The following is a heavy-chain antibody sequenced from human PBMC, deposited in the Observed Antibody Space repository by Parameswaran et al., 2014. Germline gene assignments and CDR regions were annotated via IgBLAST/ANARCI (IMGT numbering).Heavy chain of an antibody. D-gene: IGHD1/OR15-1a*01. Sequence: RWIRQPPGKGLEWIGYIYYSGSTYYNPSLKSRVTISVDTSKNQFSLKLSSVTAADTAVYYCARDGVGNNGAYYYYYMDVWGKGTTVTVSS. CDR3: ARDGVGNNGAYYYYYMDV. V-gene: IGHV4-30-4*01. J-gene: IGHJ6*03. CDR2: IYYSGST.